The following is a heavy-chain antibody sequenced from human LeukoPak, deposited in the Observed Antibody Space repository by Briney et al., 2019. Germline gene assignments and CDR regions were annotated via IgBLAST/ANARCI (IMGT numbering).Heavy chain of an antibody. D-gene: IGHD6-25*01. Sequence: PSETLSLTCTVSGDSISRSTYYWAWIRQPPGKGLEWIGSVYYGRSPYFNPSLESRATISVDTSKNHFSLKMSSVTTADTAVYYCARSSGTGTFSYWGQGTLVTVSS. CDR3: ARSSGTGTFSY. CDR1: GDSISRSTYY. CDR2: VYYGRSP. V-gene: IGHV4-39*02. J-gene: IGHJ4*02.